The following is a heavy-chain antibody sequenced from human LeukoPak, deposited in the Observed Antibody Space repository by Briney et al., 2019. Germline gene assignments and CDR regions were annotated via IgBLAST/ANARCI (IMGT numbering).Heavy chain of an antibody. CDR2: IYPGDSDT. CDR1: GYSFTSYW. Sequence: GESLKISCKGSGYSFTSYWIGWVRQMPGKGLEWMGIIYPGDSDTRYSPSFQGQVTLSADKSISTAYLQWSSLKASDTAMYYCARFRVVRGVINWFDPWGQGTLVTVSS. D-gene: IGHD3-10*01. J-gene: IGHJ5*02. CDR3: ARFRVVRGVINWFDP. V-gene: IGHV5-51*01.